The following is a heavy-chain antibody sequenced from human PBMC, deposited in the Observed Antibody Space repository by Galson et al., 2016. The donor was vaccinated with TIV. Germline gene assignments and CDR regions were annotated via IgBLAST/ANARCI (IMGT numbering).Heavy chain of an antibody. V-gene: IGHV3-74*01. D-gene: IGHD3/OR15-3a*01. J-gene: IGHJ4*01. Sequence: SLRLSCAASGSTFSKYWMHWVRQAPEKGLVWISRTNVDGSSTSYADSVKGRVTISRDNARNTLYLLMNSLRVEDTAVYYCVRGGLEPFDYWGHGTLVTVSS. CDR2: TNVDGSST. CDR1: GSTFSKYW. CDR3: VRGGLEPFDY.